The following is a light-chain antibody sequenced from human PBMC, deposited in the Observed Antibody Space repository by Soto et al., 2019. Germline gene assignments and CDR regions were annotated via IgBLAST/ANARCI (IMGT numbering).Light chain of an antibody. Sequence: EIVMTQSPATLSVSPGERATLSCRASQGVSKLAWYQQKPGQAPRLLIYGASTRATGIPARFSGSGSGTEFTLTISSLQSEDFAVYYCQQYNNWLYTFGPGTKLEIK. CDR1: QGVSK. CDR3: QQYNNWLYT. V-gene: IGKV3-15*01. CDR2: GAS. J-gene: IGKJ2*01.